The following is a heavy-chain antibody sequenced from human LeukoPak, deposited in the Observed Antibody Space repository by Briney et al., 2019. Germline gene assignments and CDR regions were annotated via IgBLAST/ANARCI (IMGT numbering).Heavy chain of an antibody. CDR2: IYTSGST. D-gene: IGHD2-15*01. Sequence: PSETLSLTCTVSGGTISSYYWSWIRQPAGKGLEWIGRIYTSGSTNYKPSLKSRVTISVDKSKNQFSLKLSSVTAADTAVYYCARDREYCSGGSCYSNFDPWGQGTLVTVSS. CDR1: GGTISSYY. V-gene: IGHV4-4*07. J-gene: IGHJ5*02. CDR3: ARDREYCSGGSCYSNFDP.